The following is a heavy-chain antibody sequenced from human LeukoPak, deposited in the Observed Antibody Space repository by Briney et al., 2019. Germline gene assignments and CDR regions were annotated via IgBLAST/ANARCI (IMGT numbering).Heavy chain of an antibody. CDR3: AKDAIFGVVLDYFDY. Sequence: GGSLILSCAASGFTFSSYGMHWVRQAPCKGLEWVAVISYDGSNKYYAESVKGRFTISRDNSKNTLYLQMNSLRAEDTAVYYCAKDAIFGVVLDYFDYWGQGTLVTVSS. CDR1: GFTFSSYG. D-gene: IGHD3-3*02. CDR2: ISYDGSNK. V-gene: IGHV3-30*18. J-gene: IGHJ4*02.